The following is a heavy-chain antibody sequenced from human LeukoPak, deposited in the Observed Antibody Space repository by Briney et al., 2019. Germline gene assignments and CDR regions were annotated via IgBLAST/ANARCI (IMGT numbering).Heavy chain of an antibody. CDR2: ISGSGGST. CDR1: GFTFSSYA. CDR3: AKEGDVWGSYRQHY. V-gene: IGHV3-23*01. D-gene: IGHD3-16*02. Sequence: GGSLRLSCAASGFTFSSYAMNWVRQAPGKGLEWISAISGSGGSTYYADSVKGRFTISRDNSKNTLYLQMNSLRAEDTAVYYCAKEGDVWGSYRQHYWGQGTLVTVSS. J-gene: IGHJ4*02.